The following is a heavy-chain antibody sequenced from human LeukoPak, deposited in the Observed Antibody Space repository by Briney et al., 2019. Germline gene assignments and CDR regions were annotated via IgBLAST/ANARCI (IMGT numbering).Heavy chain of an antibody. CDR3: AREYRYGDYQRDAFDI. Sequence: PGGSLRLSCAASGFTFSSYWMYWVRQAPGKGLVWVSRIDSDGSSTGYADSVKGRFTISRDNAKNTLYLQMTSLRAEDTAVYYCAREYRYGDYQRDAFDIWGQGTTVTVSS. CDR1: GFTFSSYW. D-gene: IGHD4-17*01. J-gene: IGHJ3*02. V-gene: IGHV3-74*01. CDR2: IDSDGSST.